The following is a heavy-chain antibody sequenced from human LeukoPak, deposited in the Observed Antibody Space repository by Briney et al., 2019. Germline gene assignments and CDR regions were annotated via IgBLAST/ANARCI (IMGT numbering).Heavy chain of an antibody. CDR3: ARGDYRLDY. Sequence: SVKVSCKASDYTFTSCGISWVRQAPGQGLEWMGGIIPIFGTANYAQKFQGRVTITADESTSTAYMELSSLRSEDTAVYYCARGDYRLDYWGQGTLVTVSS. V-gene: IGHV1-69*13. J-gene: IGHJ4*02. CDR2: IIPIFGTA. D-gene: IGHD2-21*01. CDR1: DYTFTSCG.